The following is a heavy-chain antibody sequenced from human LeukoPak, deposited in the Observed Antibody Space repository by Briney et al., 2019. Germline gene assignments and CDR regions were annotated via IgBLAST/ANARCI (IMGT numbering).Heavy chain of an antibody. CDR2: INTNTGNP. Sequence: GASVKVSCKASGYIFADYYMHWVRQAPGQGLEWMGWINTNTGNPTYAQGFTGRFVFSLDTSVSTAYLQISSLKAEDTAVYYCARVDLATVADFDYWGQGTLVTVSS. V-gene: IGHV7-4-1*02. D-gene: IGHD4-23*01. J-gene: IGHJ4*02. CDR1: GYIFADYY. CDR3: ARVDLATVADFDY.